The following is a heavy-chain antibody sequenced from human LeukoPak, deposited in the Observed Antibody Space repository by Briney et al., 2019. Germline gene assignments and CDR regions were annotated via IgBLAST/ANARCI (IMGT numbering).Heavy chain of an antibody. CDR1: GGTFSSYA. Sequence: SVKVSCKASGGTFSSYAISWVRQAPGQGLEWMGRIIPRLDIANSAQSFQGRDTITADKSTSTAYMELSSLRSDDTAVYYCAREWYDILTGYQGFQLDYWGQGSLVTVSS. D-gene: IGHD3-9*01. CDR3: AREWYDILTGYQGFQLDY. J-gene: IGHJ4*02. V-gene: IGHV1-69*04. CDR2: IIPRLDIA.